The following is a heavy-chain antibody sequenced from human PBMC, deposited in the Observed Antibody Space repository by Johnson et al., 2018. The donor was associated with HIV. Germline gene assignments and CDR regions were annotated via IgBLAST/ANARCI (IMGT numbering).Heavy chain of an antibody. J-gene: IGHJ3*02. Sequence: VQLVESGGGLVKPGGSLRVSCAASGFSFSKVWMSWVRQAPGKGLEWVGHIKRKTDGGTTDYAGPVKGRCTISRDDAKNTLYLEMNSLKIEDTAVYYCTTARNRLWSSSGWTGFWAFDIWGQGTMVTVSS. V-gene: IGHV3-15*01. D-gene: IGHD6-19*01. CDR1: GFSFSKVW. CDR3: TTARNRLWSSSGWTGFWAFDI. CDR2: IKRKTDGGTT.